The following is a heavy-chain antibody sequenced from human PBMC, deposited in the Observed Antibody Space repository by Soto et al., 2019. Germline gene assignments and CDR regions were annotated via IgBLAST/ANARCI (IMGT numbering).Heavy chain of an antibody. J-gene: IGHJ4*02. CDR1: GFTVITNY. V-gene: IGHV3-66*01. CDR3: ARNKSIVGATGYFDY. Sequence: EVLMVESGGGLVQPGGSLRLSCAVSGFTVITNYISWVRQAPGKGLEWVSDIYAGGSTYYTDSVKGRFAISRDNSKNTLYLQMNSLRAEDTAVYYCARNKSIVGATGYFDYWGQGTLVIVSS. CDR2: IYAGGST. D-gene: IGHD1-26*01.